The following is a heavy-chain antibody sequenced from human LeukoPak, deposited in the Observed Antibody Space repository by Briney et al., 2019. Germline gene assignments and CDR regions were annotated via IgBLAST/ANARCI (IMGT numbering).Heavy chain of an antibody. CDR1: GFTFSSYE. J-gene: IGHJ6*01. CDR2: ISRSGSTI. Sequence: GGSLRLSCAASGFTFSSYEMNWVRQAPGKGLEWVSYISRSGSTIYYADSVKGRFTISRDNAKNSLYLQMNSLRAEDTAVYYCAELGITXIGGVXXXGTTVTI. D-gene: IGHD3-10*02. CDR3: AELGITXIGGV. V-gene: IGHV3-48*03.